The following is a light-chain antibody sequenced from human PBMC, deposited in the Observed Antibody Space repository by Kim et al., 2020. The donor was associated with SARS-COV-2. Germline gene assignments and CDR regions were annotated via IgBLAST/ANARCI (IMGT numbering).Light chain of an antibody. Sequence: SVSPGHTARITCSGDKLGDKYACWYQQKPGQSPVLVIYQDSKRPSGIPERFSGSNSGNTATLTISGTQAMDEADYYCQAWDSSTGVFGGGTQLTVL. CDR2: QDS. V-gene: IGLV3-1*01. CDR3: QAWDSSTGV. J-gene: IGLJ2*01. CDR1: KLGDKY.